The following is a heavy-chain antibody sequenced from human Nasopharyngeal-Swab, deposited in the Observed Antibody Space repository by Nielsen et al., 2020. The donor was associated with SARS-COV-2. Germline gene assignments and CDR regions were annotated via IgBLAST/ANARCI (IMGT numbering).Heavy chain of an antibody. CDR2: ISSSSSYI. V-gene: IGHV3-21*01. CDR1: GFTFSSYT. CDR3: ARTYGGNSKLYY. D-gene: IGHD4-23*01. J-gene: IGHJ4*02. Sequence: GRSLRLSCAASGFTFSSYTMNWVRQAPGKGLEWVSSISSSSSYIYYADSVKGRFTISRDNAKNSLYLQMSSLRAEDTAVYYCARTYGGNSKLYYWGQGTLVTVSS.